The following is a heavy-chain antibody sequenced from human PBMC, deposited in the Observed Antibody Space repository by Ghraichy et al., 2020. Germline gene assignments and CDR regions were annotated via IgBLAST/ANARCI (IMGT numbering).Heavy chain of an antibody. Sequence: SVMVSCKASGGTFSSYFISWVRQAPGQGLEWMGGIFPPFGTANYAQKFQGRVTITTDKSTSTAYMELSSLRSEDTAMYYCVRHRKTGTTSEYYYGLDVWGQGTTIIVSS. V-gene: IGHV1-69*05. D-gene: IGHD1-1*01. J-gene: IGHJ6*02. CDR1: GGTFSSYF. CDR3: VRHRKTGTTSEYYYGLDV. CDR2: IFPPFGTA.